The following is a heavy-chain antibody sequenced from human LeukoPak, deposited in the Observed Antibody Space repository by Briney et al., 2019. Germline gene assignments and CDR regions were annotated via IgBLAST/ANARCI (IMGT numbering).Heavy chain of an antibody. D-gene: IGHD5-24*01. V-gene: IGHV4-31*03. Sequence: SETLSLTCSVSGGSISSGVYYWTWIRQHPGKGLEWIGYISYSGSTYYNPSLQSRVTISVDTSKNQFSLKLSSVTAADTAVYYCASRREEAWFDPWGQGTLVTVSS. CDR1: GGSISSGVYY. CDR3: ASRREEAWFDP. J-gene: IGHJ5*02. CDR2: ISYSGST.